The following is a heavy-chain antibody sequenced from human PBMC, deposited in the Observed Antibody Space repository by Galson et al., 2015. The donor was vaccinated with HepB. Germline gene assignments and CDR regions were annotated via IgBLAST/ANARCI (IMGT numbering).Heavy chain of an antibody. D-gene: IGHD6-13*01. CDR1: GFTFSSYA. V-gene: IGHV3-30-3*01. CDR3: ARPPDKGGQQLVFDY. J-gene: IGHJ4*02. Sequence: SLRLSCAASGFTFSSYAMHWVRQAPGKGLEWVAVISYDGSNKYYADSVKGRFTISRDNSKNTLYLQMNSLRAEDTAVYYCARPPDKGGQQLVFDYWGQGTLVTVSS. CDR2: ISYDGSNK.